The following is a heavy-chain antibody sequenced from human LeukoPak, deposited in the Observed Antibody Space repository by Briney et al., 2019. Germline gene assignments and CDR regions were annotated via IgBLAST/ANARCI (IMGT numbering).Heavy chain of an antibody. CDR3: AKDATAVPGTVYMDV. D-gene: IGHD6-13*01. J-gene: IGHJ6*03. CDR1: GFTFSSYS. CDR2: ISSSSSYI. V-gene: IGHV3-21*01. Sequence: GGSLRLSCAASGFTFSSYSMNWVRQAPGKGLEWVSSISSSSSYIYYADSVKGRFTISRDNAKNSLYLHMTSLRAEDTALYYCAKDATAVPGTVYMDVWGKGTSVTISS.